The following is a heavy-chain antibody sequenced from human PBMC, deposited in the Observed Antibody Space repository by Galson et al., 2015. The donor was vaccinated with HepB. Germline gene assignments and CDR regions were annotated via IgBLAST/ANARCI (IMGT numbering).Heavy chain of an antibody. CDR1: GYTFSGYH. CDR3: ARGVLNHYYGLDV. CDR2: INPDSGGT. D-gene: IGHD3-16*01. J-gene: IGHJ6*02. Sequence: QSGAEVKKPGESLRISCKASGYTFSGYHMYWVRQAPGQGLEWMGWINPDSGGTNCAQNFQGRVTMTRDTSISTAYMELSRLRSDDTAVYYCARGVLNHYYGLDVWGQGTTVTVS. V-gene: IGHV1-2*02.